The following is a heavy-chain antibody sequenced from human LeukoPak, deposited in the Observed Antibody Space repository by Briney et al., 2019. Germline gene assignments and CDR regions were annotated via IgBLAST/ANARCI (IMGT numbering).Heavy chain of an antibody. V-gene: IGHV3-30*04. CDR1: GFTFSSYA. Sequence: GGSLRLSCAASGFTFSSYAMHWVRQAPGKGLEWVAVISYDGSNKYYADSVKGRFTISRDNSKNTLYLQMNSLRAEDTAVYYCAKPPTYYSSSWPPQDYWGLGTLVTVSS. CDR3: AKPPTYYSSSWPPQDY. D-gene: IGHD6-13*01. CDR2: ISYDGSNK. J-gene: IGHJ4*02.